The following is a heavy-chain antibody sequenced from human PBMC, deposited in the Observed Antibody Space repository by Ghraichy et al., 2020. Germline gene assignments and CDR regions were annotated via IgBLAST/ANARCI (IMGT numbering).Heavy chain of an antibody. Sequence: GGSLRLSCAASGFTFSNYSMSWVRQAPGKGLEWVSTISGSGGSTYYADSVKGRFTISRDKSKNTLYLQMNSLRAEDTAVYYCAKDPVGYYDSSGYYDYWGQGTLVTVSS. CDR3: AKDPVGYYDSSGYYDY. J-gene: IGHJ4*02. V-gene: IGHV3-23*01. D-gene: IGHD3-22*01. CDR2: ISGSGGST. CDR1: GFTFSNYS.